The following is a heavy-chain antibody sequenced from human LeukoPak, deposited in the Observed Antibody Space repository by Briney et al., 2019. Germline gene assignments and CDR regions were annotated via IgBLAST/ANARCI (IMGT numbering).Heavy chain of an antibody. CDR3: VKITSVTGGDC. CDR2: ISNDGSRS. Sequence: GGSLRLSCSASGFTFSAYAMYWVRQAPGKGLEYVSGISNDGSRSFYADSVKGRFTISRDNSKNTPYLQMSSLRAEDTALYYCVKITSVTGGDCWGQGTRLTVSS. V-gene: IGHV3-64D*09. CDR1: GFTFSAYA. D-gene: IGHD1-1*01. J-gene: IGHJ4*02.